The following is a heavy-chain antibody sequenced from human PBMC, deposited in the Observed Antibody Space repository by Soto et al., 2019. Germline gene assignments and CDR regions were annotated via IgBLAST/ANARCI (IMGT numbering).Heavy chain of an antibody. CDR3: ARGITIIGAPDKYSFDS. V-gene: IGHV4-34*01. D-gene: IGHD3-22*01. CDR2: MNHSGST. J-gene: IGHJ4*02. Sequence: PSETLSLTCAVYGGSFSGHYWSWIRQPPGKGLEWIGEMNHSGSTSQNPSLKSRLTISVDTSKNQFSLKLTSVTAADTAVYYCARGITIIGAPDKYSFDSWGQGTLVTVSS. CDR1: GGSFSGHY.